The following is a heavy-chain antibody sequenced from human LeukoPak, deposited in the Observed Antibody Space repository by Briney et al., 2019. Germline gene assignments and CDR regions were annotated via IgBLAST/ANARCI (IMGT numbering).Heavy chain of an antibody. Sequence: SETLSLTCTVSGDSIRNHYWSWIRQPPRKGLEWIGYIFYSENSNYTPSLKSRVTISVDTSKNQFSLKLSSVTAADTAVYYCARKPIINNAWYYFDYWGQGTLVTVSS. J-gene: IGHJ4*02. CDR3: ARKPIINNAWYYFDY. V-gene: IGHV4-59*11. CDR1: GDSIRNHY. D-gene: IGHD1/OR15-1a*01. CDR2: IFYSENS.